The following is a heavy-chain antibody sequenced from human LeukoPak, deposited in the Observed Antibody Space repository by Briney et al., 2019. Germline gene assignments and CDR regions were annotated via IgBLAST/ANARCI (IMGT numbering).Heavy chain of an antibody. CDR1: GGSISSGGYS. CDR2: IYHSGST. J-gene: IGHJ3*02. D-gene: IGHD2-21*01. Sequence: SETLSLTCAVSGGSISSGGYSWSWIRQPPGKGLEWIGYIYHSGSTYYNPSPKSRVTISVDRSKNQFSLKLSSVTAADTAVYYCARAWVNAFDIWGQGTMVTVSS. V-gene: IGHV4-30-2*01. CDR3: ARAWVNAFDI.